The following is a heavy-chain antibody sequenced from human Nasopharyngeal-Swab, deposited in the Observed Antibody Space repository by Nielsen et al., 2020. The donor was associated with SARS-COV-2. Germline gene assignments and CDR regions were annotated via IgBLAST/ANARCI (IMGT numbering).Heavy chain of an antibody. CDR2: VRSKANNYAT. CDR1: GFTFSDSA. Sequence: GESLKISCAASGFTFSDSAVHWVRPASGKGLEGVGRVRSKANNYATAYAASVKGRFTISRDDSKNTAYLQMNSLKTGDTAVYYCTRCGGSCYAGRDYWGQGTLVTVSS. CDR3: TRCGGSCYAGRDY. J-gene: IGHJ4*02. D-gene: IGHD2-15*01. V-gene: IGHV3-73*01.